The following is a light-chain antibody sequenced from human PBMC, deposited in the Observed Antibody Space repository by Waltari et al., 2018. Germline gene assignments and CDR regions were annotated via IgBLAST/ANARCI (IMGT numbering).Light chain of an antibody. CDR1: SPNIGNNY. J-gene: IGLJ2*01. V-gene: IGLV1-51*01. CDR3: ATWDSSLSGGV. CDR2: DNN. Sequence: HSVLTQPPSVSAAPGPAVTIFCPGRSPNIGNNYVSWYQQVPGTAPKSLIFDNNERPSGIPDRFSGSKSGTSATLDITGLQTGDEAHYYCATWDSSLSGGVFGGGTKVTVL.